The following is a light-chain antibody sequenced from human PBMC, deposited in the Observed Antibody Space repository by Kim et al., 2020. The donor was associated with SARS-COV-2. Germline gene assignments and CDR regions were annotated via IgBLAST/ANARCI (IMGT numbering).Light chain of an antibody. CDR1: SSDVGSYNL. Sequence: GQSITISCTGTSSDVGSYNLVSWYQQHPGKAPKLMIYEGSKRPSGVSNRFSGSKSGNTASLTISGLQAEDEADYYCCSYAGSSTYVFGTGTKAPS. J-gene: IGLJ1*01. CDR2: EGS. V-gene: IGLV2-23*01. CDR3: CSYAGSSTYV.